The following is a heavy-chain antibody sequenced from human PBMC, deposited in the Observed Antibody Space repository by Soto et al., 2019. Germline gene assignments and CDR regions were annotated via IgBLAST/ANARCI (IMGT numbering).Heavy chain of an antibody. CDR2: ISAYNGNT. CDR1: GYTFASYA. CDR3: VRDPPPPDY. V-gene: IGHV1-18*01. J-gene: IGHJ4*02. Sequence: QVQLVQSGAEVKKPGASVKVSCKASGYTFASYAISWMRQAPGQGLEWMGWISAYNGNTNYAQKLQGRVTMTTDTCTSTAYMELRRLRSDDTAVYYCVRDPPPPDYLGQGTLFTVS.